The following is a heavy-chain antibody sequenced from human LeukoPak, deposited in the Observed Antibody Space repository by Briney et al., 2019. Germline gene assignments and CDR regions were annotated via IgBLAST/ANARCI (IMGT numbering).Heavy chain of an antibody. CDR3: AKQLGYCSDGSCYFPY. D-gene: IGHD2-15*01. CDR2: ISNNGGYT. Sequence: GGSLRHSCAASGFTFSSSAMSWVRQAPGKGLEWVSAISNNGGYTYYADSVQGRFTISRDNSKSTLCLQMNSLRAEDTAVYYCAKQLGYCSDGSCYFPYWGQGTLVTVSS. J-gene: IGHJ4*02. CDR1: GFTFSSSA. V-gene: IGHV3-23*01.